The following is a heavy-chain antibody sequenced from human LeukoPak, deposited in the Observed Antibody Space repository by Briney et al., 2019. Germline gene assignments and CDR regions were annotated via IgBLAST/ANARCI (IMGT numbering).Heavy chain of an antibody. Sequence: SETLSLTCIVSGGSISSYYWSWIRQPPGKGLEWIGYIYYSRSTNYNPSLKSRVTISVDTSKNQFSLKLSSVTAADTAVYYCARGLMMAVAGRGEFHYWGQGTLVTVSS. CDR2: IYYSRST. V-gene: IGHV4-59*01. CDR3: ARGLMMAVAGRGEFHY. CDR1: GGSISSYY. J-gene: IGHJ4*02. D-gene: IGHD6-13*01.